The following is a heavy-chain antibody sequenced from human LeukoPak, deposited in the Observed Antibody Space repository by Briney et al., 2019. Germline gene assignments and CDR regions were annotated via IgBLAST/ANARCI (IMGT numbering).Heavy chain of an antibody. CDR1: GVAISSYY. CDR3: ARHLVPAAMGPLNWFDP. V-gene: IGHV4-59*08. J-gene: IGHJ5*02. CDR2: IYYSGST. D-gene: IGHD2-2*01. Sequence: SETLSLTCTVSGVAISSYYCSWIRQPPGKGLEGLGYIYYSGSTNYNPSLKSRVTISVDTSKNQFSLKLSSVTAADTAVYYRARHLVPAAMGPLNWFDPWGQGTLVTVSS.